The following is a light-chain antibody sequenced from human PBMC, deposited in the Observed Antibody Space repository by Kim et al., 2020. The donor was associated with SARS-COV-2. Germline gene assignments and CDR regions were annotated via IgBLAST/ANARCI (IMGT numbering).Light chain of an antibody. CDR2: RNT. J-gene: IGLJ2*01. Sequence: GQRVTISCSGSSSNIGSNYVYWYQQLPGTAPNLLIYRNTQRPSGVPDRFSGSKSGTSASLAISGLRSEDEADYYCAAWDDSLSGVVFGGGTQLTVL. CDR3: AAWDDSLSGVV. V-gene: IGLV1-47*01. CDR1: SSNIGSNY.